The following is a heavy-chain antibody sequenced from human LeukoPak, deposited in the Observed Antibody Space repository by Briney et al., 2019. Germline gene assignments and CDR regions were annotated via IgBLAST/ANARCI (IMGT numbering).Heavy chain of an antibody. CDR2: ISGSGGST. Sequence: GGSLRLSCAASGFTFSSYAMSWVRQAPGKGLEWVSAISGSGGSTYYADSVKGRFTISRDNSKNTLYLQMNSLRAEDTAVYCCAKDSFGDIAAAGTYFDYWGQGTLVTVSS. D-gene: IGHD6-13*01. J-gene: IGHJ4*02. CDR1: GFTFSSYA. CDR3: AKDSFGDIAAAGTYFDY. V-gene: IGHV3-23*01.